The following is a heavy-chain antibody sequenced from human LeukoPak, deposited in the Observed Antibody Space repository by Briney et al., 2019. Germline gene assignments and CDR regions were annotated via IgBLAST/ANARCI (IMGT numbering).Heavy chain of an antibody. J-gene: IGHJ4*02. D-gene: IGHD3-16*01. CDR2: ISYGGSNK. V-gene: IGHV3-30*18. CDR3: AKVDLGSVGSFDY. CDR1: GFTFSSYG. Sequence: GGSLRLSCAASGFTFSSYGMHWVRQAPGKGLEWVAVISYGGSNKYYADSVKGRFTISRDNSKNTLYLQMNSLRAEDTAVYYCAKVDLGSVGSFDYWGQGTLVTVSS.